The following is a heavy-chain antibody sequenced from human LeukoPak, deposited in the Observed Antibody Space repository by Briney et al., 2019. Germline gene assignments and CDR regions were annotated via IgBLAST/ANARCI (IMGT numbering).Heavy chain of an antibody. CDR2: INPHSGGT. V-gene: IGHV1-2*02. Sequence: GASVKVSCKTSGYTFITYYIHWLRQAPGQGLEWMGWINPHSGGTNFAQKFQGRVTMTRDTSISTAYMELSRLRSDDTAVYYCARVRVYDILTGRIGDGAFDIWGQGTMVTVSS. CDR3: ARVRVYDILTGRIGDGAFDI. J-gene: IGHJ3*02. D-gene: IGHD3-9*01. CDR1: GYTFITYY.